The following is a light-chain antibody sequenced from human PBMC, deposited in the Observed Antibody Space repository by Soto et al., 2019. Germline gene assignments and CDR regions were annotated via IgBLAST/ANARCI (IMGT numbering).Light chain of an antibody. J-gene: IGLJ1*01. Sequence: QSVLTQPASVSGSPGQSITISCTGTSSDFGDYDYVSWYLQHPGKAPQLMIYEVSNRPSGVSNRFSGSKSGNTASLTISGLQAEDEADYHCSSYTSSSSYVFGTGTKVTVL. CDR1: SSDFGDYDY. CDR3: SSYTSSSSYV. CDR2: EVS. V-gene: IGLV2-14*01.